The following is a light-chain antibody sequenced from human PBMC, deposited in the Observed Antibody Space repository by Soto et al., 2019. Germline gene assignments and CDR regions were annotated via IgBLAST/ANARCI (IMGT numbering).Light chain of an antibody. J-gene: IGLJ2*01. CDR2: LNSDGSH. V-gene: IGLV4-69*01. CDR3: QTWGSGIVV. Sequence: LTQSPSASASLGASVKLTCTLSSGHSNYAIAWHQQQSEKGPRYLMKLNSDGSHSKGDGIPDRFSGSSSGAERYLTISSLQSEDEADYSCQTWGSGIVVFGGGTKVTVL. CDR1: SGHSNYA.